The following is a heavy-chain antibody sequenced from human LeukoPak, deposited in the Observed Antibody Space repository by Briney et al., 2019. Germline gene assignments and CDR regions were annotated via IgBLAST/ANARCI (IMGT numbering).Heavy chain of an antibody. CDR2: IYYSGST. CDR1: GGSLSSYY. J-gene: IGHJ4*02. V-gene: IGHV4-39*07. CDR3: AWSIAVAGPYDY. Sequence: SETLSLTCTVSGGSLSSYYWGWIRQPPGKGLEWIGSIYYSGSTYYNPSLKSRVTISVDTSKNQFSLKLSSVTAADTAVYYCAWSIAVAGPYDYWGQGTLVTVSS. D-gene: IGHD6-19*01.